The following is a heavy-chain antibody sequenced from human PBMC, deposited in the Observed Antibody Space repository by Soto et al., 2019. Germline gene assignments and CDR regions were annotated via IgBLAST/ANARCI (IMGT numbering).Heavy chain of an antibody. D-gene: IGHD3-10*01. J-gene: IGHJ5*01. CDR1: SSPGAAGQY. Sequence: LSLTCDVSSSPGAAGQYWGWIRQPPGKGLEWLGCLHESGPTYYRPSLKSRLAISVDLSKGQVSLSLTSVTAADTARYYCINSRGLSRADSWGRGIVVTVSS. V-gene: IGHV4-38-2*01. CDR3: INSRGLSRADS. CDR2: LHESGPT.